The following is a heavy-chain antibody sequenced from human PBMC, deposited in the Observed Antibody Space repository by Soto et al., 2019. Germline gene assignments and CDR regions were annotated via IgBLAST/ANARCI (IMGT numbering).Heavy chain of an antibody. V-gene: IGHV3-7*05. J-gene: IGHJ6*02. CDR3: ARIAPRKTYDFWSGYYVYYYYGMDV. CDR2: IKQDGSEK. CDR1: GFTFSSYW. D-gene: IGHD3-3*01. Sequence: GGSLRLSCAASGFTFSSYWMSWVRQAPGKGLEWVANIKQDGSEKYYVDSVKGRFTISRDNAKNSLYLQMNSLRAEDTAVYYCARIAPRKTYDFWSGYYVYYYYGMDVWGQGTTVTVS.